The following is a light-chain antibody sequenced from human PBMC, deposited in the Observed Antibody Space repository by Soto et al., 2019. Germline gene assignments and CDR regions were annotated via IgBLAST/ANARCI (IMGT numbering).Light chain of an antibody. CDR1: QSISSY. Sequence: DIQMTQSPSSLSASVGDRVTITCRASQSISSYLNWYQQKPGKAPKLLIYAASSLQSGVPSRFSGSVSGTDFTLTISNLQPEDFATYYYHHSSSTPATIGQGTRLEIK. CDR3: HHSSSTPAT. J-gene: IGKJ5*01. CDR2: AAS. V-gene: IGKV1-39*01.